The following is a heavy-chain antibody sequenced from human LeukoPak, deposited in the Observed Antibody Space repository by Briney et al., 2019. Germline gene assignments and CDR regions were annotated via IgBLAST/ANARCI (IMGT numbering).Heavy chain of an antibody. D-gene: IGHD2-15*01. CDR2: ISSSSTYI. V-gene: IGHV3-21*01. CDR1: GFTFSTYA. J-gene: IGHJ5*01. Sequence: SGGSLRLSCAASGFTFSTYAMNWVRQAPGKGLEWVSSISSSSTYIYYADSLKGRFTISRDSAKNSLFLQMNSLRAEDTAVYYCARTSSLTPTPSFDSWGQGTLVTVSS. CDR3: ARTSSLTPTPSFDS.